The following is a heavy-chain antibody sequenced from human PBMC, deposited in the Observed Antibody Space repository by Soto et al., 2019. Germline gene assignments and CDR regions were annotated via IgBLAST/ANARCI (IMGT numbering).Heavy chain of an antibody. Sequence: PSETLSLTCTVSGGFVSSTSYYWTWIRQPPGKGLEWIGYVDYSGTTNYNPSLKSRVTMSVDTSKNQFSLNLSSVNTADSAVYYCARDVSGERDPNGYSYGRRWFDPWGQGTLVTVSS. CDR2: VDYSGTT. D-gene: IGHD3-22*01. CDR3: ARDVSGERDPNGYSYGRRWFDP. CDR1: GGFVSSTSYY. J-gene: IGHJ5*02. V-gene: IGHV4-61*01.